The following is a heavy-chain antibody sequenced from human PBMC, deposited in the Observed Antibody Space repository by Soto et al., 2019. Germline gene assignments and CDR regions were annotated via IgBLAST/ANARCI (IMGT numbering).Heavy chain of an antibody. V-gene: IGHV3-7*01. J-gene: IGHJ4*02. CDR2: LDQDGSER. Sequence: EVQLVESGGGLVQPGGSLRLSCAASGFTFSTYWMTWVRRPPGKGLEWVANLDQDGSERYYVDSVRGRFTISRDTAKNSLYLQMNSLRAEDRAVYYCVCGGNFFVYWGQGTLVTVSP. CDR1: GFTFSTYW. D-gene: IGHD3-16*01. CDR3: VCGGNFFVY.